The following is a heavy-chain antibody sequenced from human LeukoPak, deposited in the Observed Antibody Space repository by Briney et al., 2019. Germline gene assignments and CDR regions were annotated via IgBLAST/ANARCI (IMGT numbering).Heavy chain of an antibody. V-gene: IGHV3-7*01. Sequence: QPGGSLRLSCAASGFTFSNYWMTWVRQAPGKGLEWVAHINQDGSEEHYMDSVKARFTISRDNAKNSLYLQMNSLRAEDTAVYYCVRDGGVSGYDLLDYWGQGTLVTVSS. CDR3: VRDGGVSGYDLLDY. CDR2: INQDGSEE. CDR1: GFTFSNYW. J-gene: IGHJ4*02. D-gene: IGHD5-12*01.